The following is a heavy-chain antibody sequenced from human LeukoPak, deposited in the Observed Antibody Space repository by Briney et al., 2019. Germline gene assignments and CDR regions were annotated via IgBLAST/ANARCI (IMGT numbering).Heavy chain of an antibody. J-gene: IGHJ4*02. Sequence: GGSLRLSCAASGFTFSSYAMSWVRQGPGKGLEWVSLISGSGGLTYYADSVKGRFTISRDNSKNTMYLQMTSLRGEDTAVYYCAKDRGSGYHYFDYWGQGTVVTVSS. CDR1: GFTFSSYA. CDR3: AKDRGSGYHYFDY. V-gene: IGHV3-23*01. D-gene: IGHD3-22*01. CDR2: ISGSGGLT.